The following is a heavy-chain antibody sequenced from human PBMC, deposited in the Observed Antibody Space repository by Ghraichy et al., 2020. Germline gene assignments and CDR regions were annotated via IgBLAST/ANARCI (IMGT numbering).Heavy chain of an antibody. CDR3: ARDRGHSSSPEYYFDY. V-gene: IGHV1-69*13. CDR2: IIPIFGTA. CDR1: GGTFSSYA. D-gene: IGHD6-6*01. Sequence: SVKVSCKASGGTFSSYAISWVRQAPGQGLEWMGGIIPIFGTANYAQKFQGRVTITADESTSTAYMELSSLRSEDTAVYYCARDRGHSSSPEYYFDYWGQGTLVTVSS. J-gene: IGHJ4*02.